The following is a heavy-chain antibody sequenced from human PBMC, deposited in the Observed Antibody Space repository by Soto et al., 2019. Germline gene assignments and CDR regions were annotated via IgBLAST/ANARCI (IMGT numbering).Heavy chain of an antibody. V-gene: IGHV3-11*01. CDR1: GFTFSDYY. D-gene: IGHD4-17*01. J-gene: IGHJ6*03. CDR3: ARVQLDLGDPTQVRYYYYMDV. Sequence: QVQLVESGGGLVKPGGSLRLSCEASGFTFSDYYMSWIRQAPGRGLEWLSFIIGSSSTIYYADSVKGRFTISRDNAKNSLTLRMNSLRAEDTAVYYCARVQLDLGDPTQVRYYYYMDVWGKGTTVTVSS. CDR2: IIGSSSTI.